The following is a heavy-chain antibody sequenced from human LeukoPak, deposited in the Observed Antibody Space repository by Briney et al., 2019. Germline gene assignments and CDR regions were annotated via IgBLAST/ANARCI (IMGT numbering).Heavy chain of an antibody. D-gene: IGHD3-16*01. V-gene: IGHV4-59*08. J-gene: IGHJ4*02. CDR1: GGSISSYY. Sequence: SETLSLTCTVSGGSISSYYWSRIRQPPGKGLEWIGYIYYSGSTNYNPSLKSRVTISVDTSKNQFSLKLSSVTAADTAVYYCARHPLGGQPEYYFDYWGQGTLVTVSS. CDR2: IYYSGST. CDR3: ARHPLGGQPEYYFDY.